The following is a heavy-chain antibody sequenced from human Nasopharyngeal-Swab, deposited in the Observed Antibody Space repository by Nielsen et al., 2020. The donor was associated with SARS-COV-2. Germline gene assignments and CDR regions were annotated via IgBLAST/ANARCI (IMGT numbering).Heavy chain of an antibody. CDR1: GGSFSGYY. J-gene: IGHJ6*02. CDR2: INHSGST. V-gene: IGHV4-34*01. CDR3: ARGSRETAGAQYYYYYGMDG. Sequence: SETLSLTCAVYGGSFSGYYWSWIRQPPGKGLEWIGEINHSGSTNYNPSLKSRVTISVDTSKNQFSLKLSSVTAADTAVYYCARGSRETAGAQYYYYYGMDGWGQGTTVTVSS. D-gene: IGHD6-13*01.